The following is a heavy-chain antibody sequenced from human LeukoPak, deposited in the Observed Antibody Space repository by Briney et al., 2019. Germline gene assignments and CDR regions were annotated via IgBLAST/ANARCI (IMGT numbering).Heavy chain of an antibody. Sequence: ASVKVSCKASGYTFTSYGISWVRQAPGQGLERMGWISAYNGNTNYAQKLQGRVTMTTDTSTSTAYMELRSPRSDDTAVYYCARDSSGWYGDWFDPWGQGTLVTVSS. CDR1: GYTFTSYG. D-gene: IGHD6-19*01. J-gene: IGHJ5*02. CDR2: ISAYNGNT. V-gene: IGHV1-18*01. CDR3: ARDSSGWYGDWFDP.